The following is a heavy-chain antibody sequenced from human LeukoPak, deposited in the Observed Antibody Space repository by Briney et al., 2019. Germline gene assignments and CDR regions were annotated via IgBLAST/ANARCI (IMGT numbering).Heavy chain of an antibody. D-gene: IGHD2-15*01. CDR1: GVYFSAYW. CDR2: INPAGTET. J-gene: IGHJ4*02. V-gene: IGHV3-7*01. Sequence: GGSLRLSCAASGVYFSAYWMTWVRQAPGTGLEWVANINPAGTETYYVDPVKGRFTISRDNAKNLLYLQMNSLRAEDTAVYYCARFGYVAAVDLWGQGTLVTVSS. CDR3: ARFGYVAAVDL.